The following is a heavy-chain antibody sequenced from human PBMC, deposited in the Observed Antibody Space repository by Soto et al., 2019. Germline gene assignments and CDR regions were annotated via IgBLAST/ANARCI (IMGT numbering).Heavy chain of an antibody. CDR1: GGTFSSYA. CDR3: ATRGRGFVVVTGYYYYYGMDV. CDR2: IIPIFGTA. Sequence: SVKVSCKASGGTFSSYAISWVRQAPGQGLEWMGGIIPIFGTANYAQKFQGRVTITADESTSTAYMELNSLRSEDTAVYYCATRGRGFVVVTGYYYYYGMDVWDQGTTVTVSS. V-gene: IGHV1-69*13. J-gene: IGHJ6*02. D-gene: IGHD2-21*02.